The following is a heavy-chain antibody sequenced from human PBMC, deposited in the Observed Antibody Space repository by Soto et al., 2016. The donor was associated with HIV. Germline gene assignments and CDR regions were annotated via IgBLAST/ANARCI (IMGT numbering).Heavy chain of an antibody. V-gene: IGHV3-74*01. D-gene: IGHD2-15*01. CDR3: ARAPDCGGGSCYSHYYYGMDV. J-gene: IGHJ6*02. Sequence: EVQLEQSGGGLVQPGGSLRLSCAASGFNFRDYWMHWVRQAPGKGLVWVSRINRDGSRTNYADSVEGRFTISRDNAKNTLYLQMNSLGAEDTAVYYCARAPDCGGGSCYSHYYYGMDVWGQGTTVTVS. CDR1: GFNFRDYW. CDR2: INRDGSRT.